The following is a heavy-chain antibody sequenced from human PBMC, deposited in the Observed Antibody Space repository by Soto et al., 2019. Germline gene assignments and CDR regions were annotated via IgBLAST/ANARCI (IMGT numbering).Heavy chain of an antibody. Sequence: EVQLVESGGGLVKPGGSLRLSCAASGFTFTNAWMNWVRQAPGKGLEWVGRIKSTSDGGTTDYAAPVKGRFTVSRDDSSYTVYLQINSLKTEDTAVYYCARDHLILPAHDFFYGSDVWGQGAKVTVSS. J-gene: IGHJ6*02. CDR3: ARDHLILPAHDFFYGSDV. CDR1: GFTFTNAW. D-gene: IGHD2-21*02. CDR2: IKSTSDGGTT. V-gene: IGHV3-15*01.